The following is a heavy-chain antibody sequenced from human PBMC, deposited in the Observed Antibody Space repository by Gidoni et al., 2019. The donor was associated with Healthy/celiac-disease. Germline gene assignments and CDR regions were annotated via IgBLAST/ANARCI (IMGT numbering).Heavy chain of an antibody. CDR1: GFTVSSNY. J-gene: IGHJ3*02. CDR2: IYSGGST. CDR3: ARPARTMVRDDAFDI. Sequence: EVQLVETGGGLIQPGGSLRLSCAPSGFTVSSNYMSWVRQAPGKGLEWVSVIYSGGSTYYADSVKGRFTISRDNSKNTLYLQMNSLRAEDTAVYYCARPARTMVRDDAFDIWGQGTMVTVSS. V-gene: IGHV3-53*02. D-gene: IGHD3-10*01.